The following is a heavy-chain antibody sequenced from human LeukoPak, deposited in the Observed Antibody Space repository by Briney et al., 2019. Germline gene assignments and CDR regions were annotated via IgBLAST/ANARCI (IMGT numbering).Heavy chain of an antibody. J-gene: IGHJ4*02. CDR3: AKAWGNSGYDYDY. V-gene: IGHV3-30*18. Sequence: GRSLRLSCAASGFTFSSYGMHWVRQAPGKGLEWVAVISYDGSNKYYADSVKGRFTISRDNSKNTLYLQMNSLRAEDTAVYYCAKAWGNSGYDYDYWGQGTLVTVSS. CDR1: GFTFSSYG. D-gene: IGHD5-12*01. CDR2: ISYDGSNK.